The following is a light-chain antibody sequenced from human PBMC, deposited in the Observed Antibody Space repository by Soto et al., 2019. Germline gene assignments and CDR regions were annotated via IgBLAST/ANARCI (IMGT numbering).Light chain of an antibody. CDR3: QQYRGT. CDR1: QSVSSN. Sequence: EIVMTQSPATLSVSPGERATLSCRASQSVSSNLAWYQQKPGQAPRLLMYGVSTRATGIPARFSGSGSGTEFTLTISSLQSEDFAVYYCQQYRGTFGQGTKLEIK. CDR2: GVS. V-gene: IGKV3-15*01. J-gene: IGKJ1*01.